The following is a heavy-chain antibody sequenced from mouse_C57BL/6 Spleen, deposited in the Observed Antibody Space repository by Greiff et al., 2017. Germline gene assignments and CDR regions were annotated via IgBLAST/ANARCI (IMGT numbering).Heavy chain of an antibody. CDR2: ISSGGDYI. D-gene: IGHD1-1*01. V-gene: IGHV5-9-1*02. CDR1: GFTFSSYA. J-gene: IGHJ4*01. CDR3: TSEGTVVDAMDD. Sequence: EVQVVESGEGLVKPGGSLKLSCAASGFTFSSYAMSWVRQTPEKRLEWVAYISSGGDYIYYADTVKGRFTSSRDNARNTLYLQMSSLKSEDTAMYYCTSEGTVVDAMDDWGQGTSVTVSS.